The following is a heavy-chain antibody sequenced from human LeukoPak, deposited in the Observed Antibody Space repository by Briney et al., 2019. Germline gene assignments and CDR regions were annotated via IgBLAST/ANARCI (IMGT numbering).Heavy chain of an antibody. CDR1: GYTFTSYY. Sequence: SVKLSCTASGYTFTSYYMHCVPQAPRQGREWMGIINVSRGRPRYAQKFQGRLTMTRGTPTSTVYMALSSPRSEDTAVYYCAVYGSSTRCSWGYWGQGSLVT. J-gene: IGHJ4*02. V-gene: IGHV1-46*03. CDR3: AVYGSSTRCSWGY. D-gene: IGHD2-2*01. CDR2: INVSRGRP.